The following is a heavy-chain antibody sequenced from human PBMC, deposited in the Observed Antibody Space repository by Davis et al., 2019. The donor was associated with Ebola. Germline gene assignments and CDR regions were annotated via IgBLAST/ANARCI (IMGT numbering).Heavy chain of an antibody. J-gene: IGHJ5*02. D-gene: IGHD4-17*01. CDR1: GFIFSSYA. Sequence: GESLKISCAASGFIFSSYAMSWVRQAPGKGLEWVSSISVRSITYHADSVKGRFTISRDNSKNTLYLQMNSLRAEDTAVYYCAKVHPPTTVTTGWFDPWSQETLVTVSS. CDR2: ISVRSIT. CDR3: AKVHPPTTVTTGWFDP. V-gene: IGHV3-23*01.